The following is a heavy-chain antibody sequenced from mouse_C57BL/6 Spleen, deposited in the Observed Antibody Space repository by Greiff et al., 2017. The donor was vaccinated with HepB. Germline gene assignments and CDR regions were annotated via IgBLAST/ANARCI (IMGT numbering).Heavy chain of an antibody. J-gene: IGHJ2*01. CDR3: ARHPYGSSPYYFDY. CDR2: ISGGGGNT. Sequence: DVKLVESGGGLVKPGGSLKLSCAASGFTFSSYTMSWVRQTPEKRLEWVATISGGGGNTYYPDSVKGRFTISRDNAKNTLYLQMSSLRSEDTALYYGARHPYGSSPYYFDYWGQGTTLTVSS. D-gene: IGHD1-1*01. CDR1: GFTFSSYT. V-gene: IGHV5-9*01.